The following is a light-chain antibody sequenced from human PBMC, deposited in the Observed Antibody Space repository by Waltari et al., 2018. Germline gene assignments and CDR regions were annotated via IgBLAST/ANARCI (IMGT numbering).Light chain of an antibody. CDR1: KNINSR. CDR2: KAS. Sequence: IQLTQSPSTLSASVGARVTITCRASKNINSRLAWYQQTPGKAPKVLIYKASSLESGGPSRFSGRGSVTEFTLTISSLQPDDSATYYCQQYDSYPYTFGRGTKLEIQ. J-gene: IGKJ2*01. V-gene: IGKV1-5*03. CDR3: QQYDSYPYT.